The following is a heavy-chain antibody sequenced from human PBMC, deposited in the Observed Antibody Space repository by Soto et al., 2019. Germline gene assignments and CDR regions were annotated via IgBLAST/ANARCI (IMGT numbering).Heavy chain of an antibody. CDR3: AKRPKAGRPVDV. J-gene: IGHJ6*04. CDR1: GFTFTSYS. CDR2: INPSGDTT. Sequence: EVQLSESGGGLVQPGGSLRLSCAASGFTFTSYSMSWVRQAPGKGLEWVSAINPSGDTTYYADSVKGRLTISRDNSKNPLYLQIDSLTAEETAIYYCAKRPKAGRPVDVWGKGTTGTVSS. D-gene: IGHD6-6*01. V-gene: IGHV3-23*01.